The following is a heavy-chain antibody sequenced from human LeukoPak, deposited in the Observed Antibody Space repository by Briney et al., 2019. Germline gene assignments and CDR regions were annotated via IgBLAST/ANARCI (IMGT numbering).Heavy chain of an antibody. V-gene: IGHV1-24*01. CDR1: GYTLTELS. Sequence: ASVKVSCKVSGYTLTELSMHWVRQAPGKGLEWMGGFDHEECETIYAQKFQGRVTMTEDTSTDTAYMELSSLRSEDTGVYYCATGGGRFLEWSPLNYYYGMDVWGQGTTVTVSS. CDR2: FDHEECET. CDR3: ATGGGRFLEWSPLNYYYGMDV. J-gene: IGHJ6*02. D-gene: IGHD3-3*01.